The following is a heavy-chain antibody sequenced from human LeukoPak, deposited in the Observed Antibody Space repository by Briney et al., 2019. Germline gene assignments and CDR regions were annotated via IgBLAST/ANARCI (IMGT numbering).Heavy chain of an antibody. Sequence: ASVKVPCKASGYTFISYALHWVRQVPGQRLEWMGWSNAGNGNTKYSQKFQGRVSITRDTSASTAYMELSSLRSEDTAVYYCARQLERRYYYYMDVWGKGTTVTVSS. D-gene: IGHD1-1*01. V-gene: IGHV1-3*01. CDR2: SNAGNGNT. CDR1: GYTFISYA. CDR3: ARQLERRYYYYMDV. J-gene: IGHJ6*03.